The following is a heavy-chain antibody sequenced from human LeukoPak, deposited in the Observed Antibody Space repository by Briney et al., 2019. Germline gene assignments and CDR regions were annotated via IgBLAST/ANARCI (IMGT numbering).Heavy chain of an antibody. V-gene: IGHV3-74*01. J-gene: IGHJ4*02. CDR1: GFTFSSYW. CDR3: ARERPRYCSGGSCYSYYFDY. D-gene: IGHD2-15*01. CDR2: VITDVSST. Sequence: GRSLRLSCAPSGFTFSSYWTHWVRHAPGKGLVWVSRVITDVSSTRYADSGKGRITTYRDNAKNTLYLQMNSLRAEDTAVYYCARERPRYCSGGSCYSYYFDYWGQGTLVTVSS.